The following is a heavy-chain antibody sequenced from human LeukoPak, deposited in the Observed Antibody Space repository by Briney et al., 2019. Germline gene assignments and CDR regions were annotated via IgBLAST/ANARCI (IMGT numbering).Heavy chain of an antibody. CDR1: GFTFSNYN. J-gene: IGHJ4*02. CDR3: ARLTGWTYYFDY. V-gene: IGHV3-48*01. Sequence: GGSLRLSCAASGFTFSNYNMNWVRQAPGKGLEWVSYISSSSGGIYYADSVKGRFTISRDNAKNSLYLQMNSLRVDDTAVYFCARLTGWTYYFDYWGQGTLVTVSS. CDR2: ISSSSGGI. D-gene: IGHD7-27*01.